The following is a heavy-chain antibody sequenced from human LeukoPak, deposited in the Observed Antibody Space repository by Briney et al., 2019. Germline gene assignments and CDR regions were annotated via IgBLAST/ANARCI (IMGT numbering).Heavy chain of an antibody. CDR1: GFTLRTYA. Sequence: GGSLRLSCVASGFTLRTYAMHWVRQAPGKGLEWVAVISYDGSNKYYADSVKGRFTISRDNSKNTLYLQMNSLRAEDTAVYYCARRGGSYSMDYWGQGTLVTVSS. J-gene: IGHJ4*02. CDR3: ARRGGSYSMDY. CDR2: ISYDGSNK. V-gene: IGHV3-30*04. D-gene: IGHD1-26*01.